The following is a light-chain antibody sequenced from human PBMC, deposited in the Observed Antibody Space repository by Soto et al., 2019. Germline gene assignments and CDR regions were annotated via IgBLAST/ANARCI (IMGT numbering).Light chain of an antibody. J-gene: IGLJ3*02. CDR1: RSNIGNNY. Sequence: QSVLTQPPSVSAAPGQKGTVSFSGSRSNIGNNYVSWYQHLPGTAPKLLIYDNDKRPSGIPDRFSASKSGTSATLDITGLQTGDEADYYCEAWDSNLSGGVFGGGTKLTVL. CDR3: EAWDSNLSGGV. CDR2: DND. V-gene: IGLV1-51*01.